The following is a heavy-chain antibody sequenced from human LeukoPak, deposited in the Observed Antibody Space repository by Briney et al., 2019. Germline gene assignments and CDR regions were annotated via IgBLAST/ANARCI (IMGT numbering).Heavy chain of an antibody. Sequence: PSETLSLTCTVSGGSISSYYWSWIRQPPGRGLEWIGYIYYSDTYYNPSLKSRVTISADTSKNQSSLRLNSVTAADTAVYYCASHSGGYAYWGQGTLVTVSS. D-gene: IGHD5-12*01. J-gene: IGHJ4*02. V-gene: IGHV4-59*12. CDR2: IYYSDT. CDR3: ASHSGGYAY. CDR1: GGSISSYY.